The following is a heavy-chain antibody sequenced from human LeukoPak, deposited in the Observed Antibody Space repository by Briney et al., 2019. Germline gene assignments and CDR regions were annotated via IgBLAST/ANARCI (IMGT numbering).Heavy chain of an antibody. CDR2: ISGSGGST. Sequence: PGGSLRLSCAASGFTFSSYAMSWVRQAPGKGLEWVSAISGSGGSTYYADSVKGRFTISRDNSKNTLYLQMNSLRAEDTAVYYCASDSGRYFDWSYYYYMDVWGKGTTVTVSS. V-gene: IGHV3-23*01. D-gene: IGHD3-9*01. J-gene: IGHJ6*03. CDR1: GFTFSSYA. CDR3: ASDSGRYFDWSYYYYMDV.